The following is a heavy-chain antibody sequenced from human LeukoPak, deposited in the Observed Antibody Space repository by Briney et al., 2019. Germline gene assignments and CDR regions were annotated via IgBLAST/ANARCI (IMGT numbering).Heavy chain of an antibody. CDR2: IYHSGST. CDR1: GFTVSSNY. CDR3: ATTRHFDY. J-gene: IGHJ4*02. Sequence: GSLRLSCAASGFTVSSNYMSWVRQAPGKGLEWIGSIYHSGSTYYNPSLKSRVTISVDTSKNQFSLKLSSVTAADTAVYYCATTRHFDYWGQGTLVTVSS. V-gene: IGHV4-38-2*01.